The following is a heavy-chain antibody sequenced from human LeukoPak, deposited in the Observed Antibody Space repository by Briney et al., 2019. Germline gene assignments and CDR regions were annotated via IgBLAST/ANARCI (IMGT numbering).Heavy chain of an antibody. J-gene: IGHJ6*02. V-gene: IGHV3-30*18. CDR2: ISYDGSNK. CDR1: GFTFSSYG. CDR3: AKDASDYGDYYYGMDV. D-gene: IGHD4-17*01. Sequence: GRSLTLSCTASGFTFSSYGMHWPRQAPGKGLEWVAVISYDGSNKYYADSVKGRFTISRDNSKNTLYLQMNSLRAEDTAVYYCAKDASDYGDYYYGMDVWGQGTTVTVSS.